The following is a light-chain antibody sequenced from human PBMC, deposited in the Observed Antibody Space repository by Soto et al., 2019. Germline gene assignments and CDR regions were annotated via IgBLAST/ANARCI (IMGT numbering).Light chain of an antibody. CDR2: DAS. V-gene: IGKV3-11*01. J-gene: IGKJ4*01. Sequence: EMVLTQPPAMLSVSAGERSSLSCGASQKFSRDLSWDQHKPCQARRLLTYDASNRSTGIPAIFSGSGSGTDFTLTISTLEPEDFAVYYCQQRSNWPLTFGGGT. CDR1: QKFSRD. CDR3: QQRSNWPLT.